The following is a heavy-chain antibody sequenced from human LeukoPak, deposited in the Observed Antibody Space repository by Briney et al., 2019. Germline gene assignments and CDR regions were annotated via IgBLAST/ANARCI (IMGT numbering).Heavy chain of an antibody. Sequence: SETLSLTCTVSGGSISSSSYYWGWIRQPPGKGLEWIGSIYYSGSTYYNPSLKSRVTISVDTSKNQFSLKLSSVTAADTAVYYCARDPVAAAGHTPMSFDYWGQGTLVTVSS. V-gene: IGHV4-39*07. D-gene: IGHD6-13*01. CDR3: ARDPVAAAGHTPMSFDY. J-gene: IGHJ4*02. CDR2: IYYSGST. CDR1: GGSISSSSYY.